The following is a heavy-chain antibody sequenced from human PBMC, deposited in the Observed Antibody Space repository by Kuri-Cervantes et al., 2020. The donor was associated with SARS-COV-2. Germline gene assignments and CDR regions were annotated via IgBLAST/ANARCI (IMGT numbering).Heavy chain of an antibody. CDR3: AREDGKALQDPRLWDY. V-gene: IGHV3-21*01. CDR2: ISSSSSYI. J-gene: IGHJ4*02. CDR1: GFTFSSYS. D-gene: IGHD4-11*01. Sequence: GGSLRLSCAASGFTFSSYSMNWVRQAPGKGLEWVSFISSSSSYIYYADSMRGRFTISRDNAKNSLYLQMNSLRAEDTAVYYCAREDGKALQDPRLWDYWGQGTLVTVSS.